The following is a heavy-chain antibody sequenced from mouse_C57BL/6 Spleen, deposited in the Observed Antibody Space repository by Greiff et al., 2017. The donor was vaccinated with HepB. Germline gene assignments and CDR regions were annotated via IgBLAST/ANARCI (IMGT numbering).Heavy chain of an antibody. CDR3: ARRGWSYWYFDV. Sequence: VKLMESGAELARPGASVKLSCKASGYTFTSYGISWVKQRTGQGLEWIGEIYPRSGNTYYNEKFKGKATLTADKSSSTAYMELRSLTSEDSAVYFCARRGWSYWYFDVWGTGTTVTVSS. J-gene: IGHJ1*03. CDR2: IYPRSGNT. V-gene: IGHV1-81*01. CDR1: GYTFTSYG. D-gene: IGHD1-1*02.